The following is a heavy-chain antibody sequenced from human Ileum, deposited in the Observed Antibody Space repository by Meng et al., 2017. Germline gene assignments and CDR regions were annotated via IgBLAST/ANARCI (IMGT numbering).Heavy chain of an antibody. Sequence: VQLQEAGPVLRDPSGTLSLRVPVSGRSISRRDWWSWVRQPPGKGLEWIAEMNLGGSPNYNPSLKSRVTMSVDKSNDHLSLQLTSVTAADTAVYYCAHIFDSWGQGTLVTVSS. V-gene: IGHV4-4*02. J-gene: IGHJ4*02. CDR1: GRSISRRDW. CDR2: MNLGGSP. CDR3: AHIFDS.